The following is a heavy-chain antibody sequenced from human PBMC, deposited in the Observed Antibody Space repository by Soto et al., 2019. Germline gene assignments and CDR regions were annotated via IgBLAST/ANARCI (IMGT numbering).Heavy chain of an antibody. Sequence: QVQLQESGPGLVKPSQTLSLTCTVSGGSISSGDYYWSWIRQPPGKGLEWIGYIYYSGSTYYNPSPKSRVTISVDTSKNQFSLKLSSVTAADTAVYYCARYCSGGSCYEGRSSLFDYWGQGTLVTVSS. CDR1: GGSISSGDYY. V-gene: IGHV4-30-4*01. CDR2: IYYSGST. D-gene: IGHD2-15*01. J-gene: IGHJ4*02. CDR3: ARYCSGGSCYEGRSSLFDY.